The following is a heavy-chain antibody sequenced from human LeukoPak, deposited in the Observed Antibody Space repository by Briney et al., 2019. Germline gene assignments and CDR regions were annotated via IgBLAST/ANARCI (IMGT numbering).Heavy chain of an antibody. CDR2: INPNNGGT. CDR3: AGEDNSRGYRPFDI. CDR1: GYTFTGYY. J-gene: IGHJ3*02. D-gene: IGHD3-22*01. V-gene: IGHV1-2*06. Sequence: GASVKVSCKASGYTFTGYYIHWVRQAPGQGLEWMGRINPNNGGTNYAQKFQGRVTMTRDMSMSTAYMELSRLRSVDTAVYYCAGEDNSRGYRPFDIWGQGTMVTVPS.